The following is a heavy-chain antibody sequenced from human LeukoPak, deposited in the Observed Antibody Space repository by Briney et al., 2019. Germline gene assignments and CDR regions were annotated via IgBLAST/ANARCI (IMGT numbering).Heavy chain of an antibody. D-gene: IGHD6-13*01. J-gene: IGHJ6*03. Sequence: GGSLRLSCAASGFTFSSYAMSWVRQAPGKGLEWVSAISGSGGSTYYADSVKGRFTISRDNSKNTLYLQMNSLRAEDTAVYYCAKVVYSGSWPYYMDVWGKGTTVTVSS. CDR1: GFTFSSYA. CDR2: ISGSGGST. V-gene: IGHV3-23*01. CDR3: AKVVYSGSWPYYMDV.